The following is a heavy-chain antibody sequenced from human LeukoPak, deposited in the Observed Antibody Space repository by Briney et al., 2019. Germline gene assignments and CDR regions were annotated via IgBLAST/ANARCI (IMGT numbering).Heavy chain of an antibody. D-gene: IGHD6-13*01. Sequence: LSGGSLRLSCAASGFTFSSYSMNWVRQAPGKGLEWVSYISSSSSTIYYADSVKGRFTISRDNAKNSLYLQMNSLRDEDTAVYYCARAPGYPKRNWFDPWGQGTLVTVSS. CDR1: GFTFSSYS. V-gene: IGHV3-48*02. J-gene: IGHJ5*02. CDR3: ARAPGYPKRNWFDP. CDR2: ISSSSSTI.